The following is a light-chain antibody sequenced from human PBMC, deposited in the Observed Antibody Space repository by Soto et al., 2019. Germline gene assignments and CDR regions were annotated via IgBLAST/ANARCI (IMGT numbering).Light chain of an antibody. CDR3: PHYVILT. V-gene: IGKV3-20*01. Sequence: EIALTQSPGTLSVSPGERATLSCRASQSICSNYLAWYQQKPGQAPSLLIYGASSSATGIPDGFSGSGSGSAFSLTISSLEPEDCAMYYGPHYVILTFGPGNKVELK. J-gene: IGKJ1*01. CDR2: GAS. CDR1: QSICSNY.